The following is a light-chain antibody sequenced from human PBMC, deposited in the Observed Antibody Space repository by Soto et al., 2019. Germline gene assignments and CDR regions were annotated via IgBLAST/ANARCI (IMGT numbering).Light chain of an antibody. V-gene: IGLV2-14*01. CDR1: SSDVGGYNY. CDR3: SSYTSSSTYV. CDR2: DVS. J-gene: IGLJ1*01. Sequence: QSVLTRPASVSGSPGQSITISCTGTSSDVGGYNYVSWYQQHPGKAPKLMIYDVSNRPSGVSNRFPGSKSGNTASLTISGLQAEDEADYYCSSYTSSSTYVFGTGTRSPS.